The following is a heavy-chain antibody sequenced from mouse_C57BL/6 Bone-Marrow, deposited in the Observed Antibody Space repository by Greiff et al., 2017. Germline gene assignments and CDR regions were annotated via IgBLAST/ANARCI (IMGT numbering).Heavy chain of an antibody. CDR3: AREGSTMVTTEAMDY. CDR2: IYPGDGDT. V-gene: IGHV1-82*01. CDR1: GYAFSSSW. Sequence: VQLQQSGPELVKPGASVKISCKASGYAFSSSWMNWVKQRPGKGLEWIGRIYPGDGDTNYNGKFKGKATLTADKSSSTAYMQLSSLTSEDSAVYFCAREGSTMVTTEAMDYWGQGTSVTVSS. D-gene: IGHD2-2*01. J-gene: IGHJ4*01.